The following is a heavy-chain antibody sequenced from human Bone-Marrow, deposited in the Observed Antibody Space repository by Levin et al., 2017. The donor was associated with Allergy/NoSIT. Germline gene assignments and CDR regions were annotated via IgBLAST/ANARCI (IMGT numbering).Heavy chain of an antibody. CDR2: ISGDGDTT. D-gene: IGHD2-2*01. V-gene: IGHV3-23*01. CDR3: AKGGDCSSTTCIAHY. Sequence: PGGSLRLSCAASGFTFSTYAMIWVRQAPGKGLEWVSGISGDGDTTYYADSVKGRFTISRDNFKNTLYLQMNSLRAEDTALYYCAKGGDCSSTTCIAHYWGQGTLVTVSS. CDR1: GFTFSTYA. J-gene: IGHJ4*02.